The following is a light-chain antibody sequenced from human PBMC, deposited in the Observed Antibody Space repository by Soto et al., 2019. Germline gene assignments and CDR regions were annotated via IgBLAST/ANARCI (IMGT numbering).Light chain of an antibody. J-gene: IGLJ7*01. CDR1: YYNIGSNT. CDR2: STD. Sequence: QCVLTQPPSACGTPGQRVTISCSGSYYNIGSNTVNWYQHLPGTAPKLLIYSTDQRPSGVPDRFSGSKSGTSASLAISGLQSDDEADYYCAAWDDNLNGLVFGGGTQLTV. CDR3: AAWDDNLNGLV. V-gene: IGLV1-44*01.